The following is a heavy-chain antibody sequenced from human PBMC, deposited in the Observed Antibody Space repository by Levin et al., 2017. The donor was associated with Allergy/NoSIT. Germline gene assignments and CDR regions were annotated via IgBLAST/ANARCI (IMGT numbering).Heavy chain of an antibody. CDR1: GYTFTGYY. V-gene: IGHV1-2*06. Sequence: PRASVKVSCKASGYTFTGYYMHWVRQAPGQGLEWMGRINPNSGGTNYAQKFQGRVTMTRDTSISTAYMELSRLRSDDTAVYYCARDIAAAGGGFDYWGQGTLVTVSS. D-gene: IGHD6-13*01. J-gene: IGHJ4*02. CDR3: ARDIAAAGGGFDY. CDR2: INPNSGGT.